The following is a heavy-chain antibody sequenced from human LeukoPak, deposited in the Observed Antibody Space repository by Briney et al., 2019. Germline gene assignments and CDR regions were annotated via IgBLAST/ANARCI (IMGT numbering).Heavy chain of an antibody. CDR2: INWNGGST. V-gene: IGHV3-20*04. J-gene: IGHJ4*02. CDR3: ARDIVSAYSSGWYFFSSAY. CDR1: GFTFDDYG. D-gene: IGHD6-19*01. Sequence: PGGSLRLSCAASGFTFDDYGMSWVRQAPGKGLEWVSRINWNGGSTGYADSVKGRFTISRDNAKNSLYLQMNSLRAEDTALYYCARDIVSAYSSGWYFFSSAYWGQGTLVTVSS.